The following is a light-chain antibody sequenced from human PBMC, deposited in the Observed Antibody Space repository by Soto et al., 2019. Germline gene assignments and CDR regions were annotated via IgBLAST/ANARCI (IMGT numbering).Light chain of an antibody. J-gene: IGKJ2*01. V-gene: IGKV1-5*03. CDR3: QQYNTYWGYI. CDR2: KAS. Sequence: DIKMTQSPATLSASIGDRVTITCRASQSISSWLAWYQQKPGKVPRLLIYKASSLESGVPSRFSGSGSGTEFTLTISSVQPDDFATYYCQQYNTYWGYIFGQGTKLEIK. CDR1: QSISSW.